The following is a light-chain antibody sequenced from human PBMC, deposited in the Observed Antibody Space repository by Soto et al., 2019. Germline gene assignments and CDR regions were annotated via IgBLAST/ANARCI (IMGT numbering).Light chain of an antibody. V-gene: IGLV2-14*01. CDR3: NSYRSMSTLV. J-gene: IGLJ1*01. CDR2: EVT. CDR1: SSDVGGYNY. Sequence: QSVLPQPASVSGSPGQSITIYCTGTSSDVGGYNYVSWYQQHPGKAPKLLIHEVTTRPSGVSNRFSGSKSGNTASLTISGLQAEEEADYYCNSYRSMSTLVFGTGTKVTVL.